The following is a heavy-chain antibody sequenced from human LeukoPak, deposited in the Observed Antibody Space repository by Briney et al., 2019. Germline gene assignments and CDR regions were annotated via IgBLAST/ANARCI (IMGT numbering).Heavy chain of an antibody. V-gene: IGHV3-30*18. CDR2: LSYDGKDR. Sequence: GGSLRLSCAASTFTFSSYGMHWVRQAPAKGREGVAVLSYDGKDRYYADSVKGRFTISRDNSKNTLYLQMNSLRTEDTAVYYCAKDQTWAAASYYFDYWGQGTLVTVSS. CDR3: AKDQTWAAASYYFDY. D-gene: IGHD6-13*01. J-gene: IGHJ4*02. CDR1: TFTFSSYG.